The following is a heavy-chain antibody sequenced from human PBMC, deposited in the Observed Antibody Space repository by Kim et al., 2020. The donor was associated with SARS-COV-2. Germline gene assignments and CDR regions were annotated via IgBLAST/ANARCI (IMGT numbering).Heavy chain of an antibody. CDR1: GYTFTSYY. CDR3: ARDLNSGSYPYYYYGMDV. J-gene: IGHJ6*02. V-gene: IGHV1-46*01. D-gene: IGHD1-26*01. Sequence: ASVKVSCKASGYTFTSYYMHWVRQAPGQGLEWMGIINPSGGSTSYAQKFQGRVTMTRDTSTSTVYMELSSLRSEDRAVYYCARDLNSGSYPYYYYGMDVWGQGTTVTVSS. CDR2: INPSGGST.